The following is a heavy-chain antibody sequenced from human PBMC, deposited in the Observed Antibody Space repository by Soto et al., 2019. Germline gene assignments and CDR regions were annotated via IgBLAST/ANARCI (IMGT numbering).Heavy chain of an antibody. J-gene: IGHJ4*02. Sequence: ASVKVSCKASGYTFTSYGINWVRQAPGQGLEWMGWISAYNGNTKYSQKFQGRVTITRDTSASTAYMELSSLRSEDTAVYYCARDSSMVIAWFDYWGQGTLVTVSS. CDR3: ARDSSMVIAWFDY. CDR1: GYTFTSYG. D-gene: IGHD2-21*01. CDR2: ISAYNGNT. V-gene: IGHV1-18*01.